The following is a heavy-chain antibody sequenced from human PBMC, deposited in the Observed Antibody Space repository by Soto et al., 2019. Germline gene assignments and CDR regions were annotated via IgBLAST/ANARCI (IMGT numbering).Heavy chain of an antibody. J-gene: IGHJ6*02. CDR3: ARLKVLRYFDWSYGYYYYGMDV. D-gene: IGHD3-9*01. CDR2: INHSGST. CDR1: GGSFSGYY. Sequence: PSETLSLTCAVYGGSFSGYYWSWIRQPPGKGLEWIGEINHSGSTNYNPSLKSRVTISVDTSKNQFSLKLSSVTAADTAVYYCARLKVLRYFDWSYGYYYYGMDVWGQGTTVTVSS. V-gene: IGHV4-34*01.